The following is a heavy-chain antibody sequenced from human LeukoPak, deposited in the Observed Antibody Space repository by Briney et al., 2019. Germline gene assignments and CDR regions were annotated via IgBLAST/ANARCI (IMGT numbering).Heavy chain of an antibody. V-gene: IGHV3-53*01. J-gene: IGHJ4*02. D-gene: IGHD6-19*01. CDR3: ASWPVGWYGEDS. CDR2: IYGGGST. Sequence: GGSLRLSCAATGLSVSSNFMSWVRQAPGKGLEWVSVIYGGGSTYYADSVKGRFTISRDTPKNTLNLQMNSLRVEGTAVYYCASWPVGWYGEDSWGQGTLVTVSS. CDR1: GLSVSSNF.